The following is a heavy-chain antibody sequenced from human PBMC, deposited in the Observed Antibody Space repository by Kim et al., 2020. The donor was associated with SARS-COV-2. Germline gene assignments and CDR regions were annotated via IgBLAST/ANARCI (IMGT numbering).Heavy chain of an antibody. CDR1: GFTFDDYA. D-gene: IGHD1-26*01. J-gene: IGHJ5*02. Sequence: GGSLRLSCAASGFTFDDYAMHWVRQAPGKGLEWVSGISWNSGSIGYADSVKGRFTISRDNAKNSLYLQMNSLRAEDTALYYCAKGEGGGSPFPNWFDPWG. CDR2: ISWNSGSI. CDR3: AKGEGGGSPFPNWFDP. V-gene: IGHV3-9*01.